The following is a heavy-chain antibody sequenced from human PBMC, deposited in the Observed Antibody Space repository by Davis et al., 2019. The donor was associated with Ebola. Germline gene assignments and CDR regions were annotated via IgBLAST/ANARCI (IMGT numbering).Heavy chain of an antibody. D-gene: IGHD2-2*01. Sequence: ASVKVSCKASGYTFTIYGISWVRLAPGQGLEWMGWISPYNGNTIYAQKLQGRVTMTTDTPTSTAYMELRSLRSDDTAVYYCARGLVVPAASKGYYYMDVWGKGTTVTVSS. J-gene: IGHJ6*03. CDR1: GYTFTIYG. CDR2: ISPYNGNT. V-gene: IGHV1-18*04. CDR3: ARGLVVPAASKGYYYMDV.